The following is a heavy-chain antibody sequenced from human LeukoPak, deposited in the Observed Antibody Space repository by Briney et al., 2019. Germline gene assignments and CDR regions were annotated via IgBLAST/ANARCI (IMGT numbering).Heavy chain of an antibody. V-gene: IGHV1-2*02. CDR2: INPNSGGT. CDR1: GYTFTGYY. D-gene: IGHD1-1*01. J-gene: IGHJ5*02. CDR3: ARELRTGSHWFDP. Sequence: ASVKVSCKASGYTFTGYYMHWVRQAPGQGLEWMGWINPNSGGTNYAQKFQGRVTMTRDTSISTAYMELSRLRSDDTAAYYCARELRTGSHWFDPWGQGTLVTVSS.